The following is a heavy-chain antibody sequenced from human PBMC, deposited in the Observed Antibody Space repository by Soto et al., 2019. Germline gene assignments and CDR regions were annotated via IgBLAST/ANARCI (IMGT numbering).Heavy chain of an antibody. D-gene: IGHD6-13*01. CDR1: GFTFRNHG. Sequence: QVQLVESGGGVVQPGRSLRLSCAASGFTFRNHGMHWVRQAPGKGLEWVAVIWYDGSDKYYTGSVEGRFTISRDNSKNTLFLQMNSLSAEDTAVYYCARDIASRRFDQWGQGTLVTVSS. V-gene: IGHV3-33*01. J-gene: IGHJ4*02. CDR2: IWYDGSDK. CDR3: ARDIASRRFDQ.